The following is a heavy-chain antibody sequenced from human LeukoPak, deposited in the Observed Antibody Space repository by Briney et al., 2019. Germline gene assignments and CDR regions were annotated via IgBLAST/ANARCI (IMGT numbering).Heavy chain of an antibody. CDR2: IYYSGST. D-gene: IGHD2-2*02. CDR3: ARRPWYCSSTSCYNAPYYYYMDV. J-gene: IGHJ6*03. Sequence: SETLSLTCTVSGGSISSSSYYWGWIRQPPGKGLEWIGSIYYSGSTYYNPSLKSRVTISVDTSKNQFSLKLSSVTAADTAVYYCARRPWYCSSTSCYNAPYYYYMDVWGKGTTVTVSS. V-gene: IGHV4-39*01. CDR1: GGSISSSSYY.